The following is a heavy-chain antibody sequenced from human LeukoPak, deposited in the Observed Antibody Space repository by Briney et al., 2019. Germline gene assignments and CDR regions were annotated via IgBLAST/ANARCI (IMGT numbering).Heavy chain of an antibody. V-gene: IGHV3-74*01. CDR2: INSDGSST. CDR3: AKGRGWEASYYYYYMDV. CDR1: GFTFSSYW. D-gene: IGHD1-26*01. J-gene: IGHJ6*03. Sequence: GGSLRLSCAASGFTFSSYWMHWVRQAPGKGLVWVSRINSDGSSTSYADSVKGRFTISRANAKNTLYLQMNSLRAEDTAVYYCAKGRGWEASYYYYYMDVWGKGTTVTISS.